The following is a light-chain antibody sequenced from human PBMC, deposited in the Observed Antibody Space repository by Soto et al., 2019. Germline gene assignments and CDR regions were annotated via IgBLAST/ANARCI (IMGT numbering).Light chain of an antibody. CDR3: QQYRNWPRT. J-gene: IGKJ1*01. Sequence: EIVLTQSPATLSLSPGERATLSCRASQSVTNSLAWYQQKPGQAPRLLVYDASNRATGIPTRFSGRGSATEFTLTISSLQSEDYAVYYCQQYRNWPRTFGQGTKVDIK. CDR1: QSVTNS. V-gene: IGKV3-11*01. CDR2: DAS.